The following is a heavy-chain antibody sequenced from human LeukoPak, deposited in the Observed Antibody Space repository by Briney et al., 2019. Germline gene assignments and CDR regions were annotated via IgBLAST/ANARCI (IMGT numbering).Heavy chain of an antibody. J-gene: IGHJ4*02. V-gene: IGHV4-30-4*01. Sequence: SETLSLTCTVSGGSLSSGDYYWSWLRQPPGTGLEWIGYIYYSGSTHYNPSLKSRVTISVDTSKNQFSLKLSSVTAADTAVYYCASWPPFTWIGIDYWGQGTLVTVSS. CDR1: GGSLSSGDYY. D-gene: IGHD5-12*01. CDR3: ASWPPFTWIGIDY. CDR2: IYYSGST.